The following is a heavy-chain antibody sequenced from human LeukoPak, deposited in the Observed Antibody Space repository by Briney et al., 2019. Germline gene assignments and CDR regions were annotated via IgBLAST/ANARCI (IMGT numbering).Heavy chain of an antibody. V-gene: IGHV4-61*02. CDR2: IYTSGST. J-gene: IGHJ5*02. D-gene: IGHD6-19*01. Sequence: SQTLSLTCTVSGGSISSGSYYWSWIRQPAGKGLEWIGRIYTSGSTNYNPSLKSRVTISVDTFKNQFSLKLSSVTAADTAVYYCARDAAVAGTSGWFDPWGQGTLVTVSS. CDR1: GGSISSGSYY. CDR3: ARDAAVAGTSGWFDP.